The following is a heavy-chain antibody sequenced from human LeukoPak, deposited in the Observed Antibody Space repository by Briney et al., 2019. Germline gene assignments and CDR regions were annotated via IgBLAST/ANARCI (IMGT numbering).Heavy chain of an antibody. D-gene: IGHD4-17*01. CDR2: IYWGDDK. J-gene: IGHJ5*02. CDR3: APNYGENWFDP. Sequence: SGPTLVKPTQTLTLTCTFSGFSLSTSGVGVGWIRQPPGKALEWLALIYWGDDKRYSPSLKSRLTITKDTSKNQVVLTMTNMDPVDTATYYCAPNYGENWFDPWGQGTLVTVSS. V-gene: IGHV2-5*02. CDR1: GFSLSTSGVG.